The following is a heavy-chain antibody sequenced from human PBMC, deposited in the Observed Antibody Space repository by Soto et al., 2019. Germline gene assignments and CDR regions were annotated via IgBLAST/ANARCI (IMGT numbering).Heavy chain of an antibody. D-gene: IGHD2-15*01. CDR1: GGSFSGYY. J-gene: IGHJ5*02. V-gene: IGHV4-34*01. CDR3: ASALYCSGGSCSFDP. CDR2: INHSGST. Sequence: SETLSLTCAVYGGSFSGYYWNWIRQPPGKGLEWIGEINHSGSTNYNPSLKSRVTISIDTSKNQFSLKLTSVTAADTAVYYCASALYCSGGSCSFDPWGQGTLVTVSS.